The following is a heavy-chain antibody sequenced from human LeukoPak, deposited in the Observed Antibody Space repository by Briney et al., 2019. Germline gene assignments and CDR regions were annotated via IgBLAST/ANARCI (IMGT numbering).Heavy chain of an antibody. CDR3: ARGGTIFGVLINAFDI. V-gene: IGHV3-48*01. CDR2: ISSGGSTI. Sequence: GGSLRLSCGASDFSFSSYTMNWVRQAPGRGLEWVSSISSGGSTINYADSVKGRFTISRDNAKHSLYLQMTSLRAEGTAVYYCARGGTIFGVLINAFDIWGQGTMVTVSS. CDR1: DFSFSSYT. J-gene: IGHJ3*02. D-gene: IGHD3-3*01.